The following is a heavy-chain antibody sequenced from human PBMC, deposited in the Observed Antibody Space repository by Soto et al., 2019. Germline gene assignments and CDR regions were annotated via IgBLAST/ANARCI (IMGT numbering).Heavy chain of an antibody. Sequence: GGSLRLSCPATGFTFRTNGMSWFRQAPGKGLEWVSSILGSGGDTYYADSLKGRFTISRDNSKNTLYLQLNSLGAEDTALYYCAGHGGYSYLGQGTLVTVSS. CDR2: ILGSGGDT. J-gene: IGHJ4*02. V-gene: IGHV3-23*01. CDR3: AGHGGYSY. D-gene: IGHD2-15*01. CDR1: GFTFRTNG.